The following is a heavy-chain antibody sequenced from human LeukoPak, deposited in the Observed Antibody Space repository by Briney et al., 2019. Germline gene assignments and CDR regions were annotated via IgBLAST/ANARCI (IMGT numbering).Heavy chain of an antibody. J-gene: IGHJ4*02. CDR3: ARDQPLQLDALDY. D-gene: IGHD6-25*01. CDR1: GFTFSSYA. V-gene: IGHV3-21*01. Sequence: GGSLRLSCAASGFTFSSYAMSWVRQAPGKGLDWVSTISGSGIYTYYADSVKGRFTISRDNAKNSLYLQMNSLRAEDTAVYYCARDQPLQLDALDYWGQGTLVTVSS. CDR2: ISGSGIYT.